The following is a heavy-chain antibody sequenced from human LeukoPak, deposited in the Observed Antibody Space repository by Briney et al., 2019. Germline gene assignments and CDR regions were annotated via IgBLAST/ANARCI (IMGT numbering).Heavy chain of an antibody. CDR2: IYYSGNT. CDR3: ARDSYYDFWSGYDN. Sequence: SETLSLTCSVSVGSISSYYWSWIRQPPGKGLEWIGYIYYSGNTNYNPSLKSRVTISVDTSKNQFSLKLSSVTAADTAVYYCARDSYYDFWSGYDNWGQGTLVTVSS. J-gene: IGHJ4*02. D-gene: IGHD3-3*01. V-gene: IGHV4-59*01. CDR1: VGSISSYY.